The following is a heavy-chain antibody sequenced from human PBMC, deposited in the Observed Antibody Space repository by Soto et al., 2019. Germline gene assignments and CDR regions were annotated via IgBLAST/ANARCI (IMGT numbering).Heavy chain of an antibody. V-gene: IGHV1-8*01. Sequence: QVQLVQSGAEVKKPGASVKVSCKASGYTFTSYDINWVRQATGQGLEWMGWMNANSGNTGYAQKFQGRVTITSNTSITTANMELSSLRSEDTAVYYCARFTRFAGAIDYWGQGTLVTVSS. CDR3: ARFTRFAGAIDY. D-gene: IGHD3-10*02. CDR1: GYTFTSYD. J-gene: IGHJ4*02. CDR2: MNANSGNT.